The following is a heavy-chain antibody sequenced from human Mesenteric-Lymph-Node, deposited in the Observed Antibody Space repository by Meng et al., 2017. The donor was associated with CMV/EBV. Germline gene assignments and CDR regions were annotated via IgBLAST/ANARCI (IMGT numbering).Heavy chain of an antibody. CDR3: ATTTGTTTYYYYGMDV. Sequence: GESLKISCVASGLTFSNYAMHWVRRAPGKGLEWVSAISGSGGSTYYADSVKGRFTISRDNSKNTLYLQMNSLRAEDTAVYYCATTTGTTTYYYYGMDVWGQGTTVTVSS. CDR2: ISGSGGST. CDR1: GLTFSNYA. V-gene: IGHV3-23*01. J-gene: IGHJ6*02. D-gene: IGHD1-7*01.